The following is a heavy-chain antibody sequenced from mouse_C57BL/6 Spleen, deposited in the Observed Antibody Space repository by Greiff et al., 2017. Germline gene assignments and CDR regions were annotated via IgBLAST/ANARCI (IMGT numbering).Heavy chain of an antibody. CDR2: IDPETGGT. J-gene: IGHJ4*01. CDR1: GYTFTDYE. Sequence: QVTLKESGAELVRPGASVTLSCKASGYTFTDYEMHWVKQTPVHGLEWIGAIDPETGGTAYNQKFKGKAILTADKSSSTAYMELRSLTSEDSAVYYCTRRDYYAMDYWGQGTSVTVSS. V-gene: IGHV1-15*01. CDR3: TRRDYYAMDY.